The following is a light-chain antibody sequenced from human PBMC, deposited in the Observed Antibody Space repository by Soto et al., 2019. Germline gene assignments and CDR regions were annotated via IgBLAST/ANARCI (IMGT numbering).Light chain of an antibody. CDR2: GAS. J-gene: IGKJ1*01. V-gene: IGKV3-15*01. Sequence: EVVLTQSPGTLSLSPGERATLSCRASQSINGNFLVWYQQKPGQAPRLLIYGASTRATGIPARFSGSGSGTEFTLTISSLQSEDLAVYYCQQCNTWPPETVGQGTKVDIK. CDR1: QSINGN. CDR3: QQCNTWPPET.